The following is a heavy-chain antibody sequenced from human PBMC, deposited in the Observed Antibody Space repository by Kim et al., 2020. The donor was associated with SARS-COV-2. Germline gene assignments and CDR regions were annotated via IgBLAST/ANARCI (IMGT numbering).Heavy chain of an antibody. J-gene: IGHJ1*01. CDR3: ARGHRVYSYGLEYFQH. V-gene: IGHV4-34*01. Sequence: SLKSRVTISVDTAKSQFSLKLSAVTAADTAVYYCARGHRVYSYGLEYFQHWGRGTLVTVSS. D-gene: IGHD5-18*01.